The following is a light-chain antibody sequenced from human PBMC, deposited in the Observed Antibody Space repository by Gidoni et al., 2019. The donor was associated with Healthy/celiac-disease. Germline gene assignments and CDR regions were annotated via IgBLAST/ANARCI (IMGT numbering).Light chain of an antibody. CDR1: QSSSSW. Sequence: DIQMTQYPSTLSASVGDRVTITCRASQSSSSWLAWYQQKPGKAPKLLIYDASSLEGGVPTRFSGSGSGTEFTLTISSLQPDDFATYYCQQYNSSPWTFGQGTKVEIK. CDR2: DAS. V-gene: IGKV1-5*01. CDR3: QQYNSSPWT. J-gene: IGKJ1*01.